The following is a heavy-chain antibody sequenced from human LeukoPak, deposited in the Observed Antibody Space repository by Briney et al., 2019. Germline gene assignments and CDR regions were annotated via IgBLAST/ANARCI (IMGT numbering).Heavy chain of an antibody. CDR2: IYYSGST. J-gene: IGHJ4*02. Sequence: SETLSLTCTVSGGSISSHYWSWIRQPPGKGLEWIGYIYYSGSTNYNPSLKSRVTISVDTSKNQFSLKLSSVTAADTAVYYCATGGETTVVTRAYYFDYRGQGTLVTVSS. V-gene: IGHV4-59*11. D-gene: IGHD4-23*01. CDR1: GGSISSHY. CDR3: ATGGETTVVTRAYYFDY.